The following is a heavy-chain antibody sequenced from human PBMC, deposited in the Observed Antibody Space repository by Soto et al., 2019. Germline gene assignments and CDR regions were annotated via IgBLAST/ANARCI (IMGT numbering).Heavy chain of an antibody. V-gene: IGHV3-30*18. Sequence: PGGSLGLSCAASGFTFSSYGMDWGRKAPGKALEWVALISYDGSNKYYADSVKGRFTISSDTSNNTLYLQMNSLRAEDTAVYYCAKDWASFSFCDYWGQGTLVTVSS. J-gene: IGHJ4*02. D-gene: IGHD3-16*01. CDR1: GFTFSSYG. CDR2: ISYDGSNK. CDR3: AKDWASFSFCDY.